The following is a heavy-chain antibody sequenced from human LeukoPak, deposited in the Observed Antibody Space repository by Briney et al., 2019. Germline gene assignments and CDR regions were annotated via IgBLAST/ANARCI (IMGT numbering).Heavy chain of an antibody. V-gene: IGHV1-18*01. Sequence: ASVKVSCKASGYTFTSYGISWVRQAPGQGLEWMGWISAYNGNTNYAQKLQGRVTMTTDTSTSTAYMELRSLRSDDTAVYYCARDLPIAYCGGDCYAFLGLNWFDPWGQGTLVTVSS. CDR1: GYTFTSYG. J-gene: IGHJ5*02. D-gene: IGHD2-21*02. CDR2: ISAYNGNT. CDR3: ARDLPIAYCGGDCYAFLGLNWFDP.